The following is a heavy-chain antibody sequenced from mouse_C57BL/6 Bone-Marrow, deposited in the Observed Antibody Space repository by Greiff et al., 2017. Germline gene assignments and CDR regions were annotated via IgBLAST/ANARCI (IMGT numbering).Heavy chain of an antibody. D-gene: IGHD3-1*01. CDR2: FYPGSGSI. J-gene: IGHJ1*03. Sequence: VQLQQSGAELVKPGASVKLSCKASGYTFTEYTIHWVKQRSGQGLEWIGWFYPGSGSIKYNEKFKDKATLTADKSSSTVYMVLSRLTPEDSAVYFLARRGGLRYPRWYFEVWGTGTTVTVSS. CDR1: GYTFTEYT. CDR3: ARRGGLRYPRWYFEV. V-gene: IGHV1-62-2*01.